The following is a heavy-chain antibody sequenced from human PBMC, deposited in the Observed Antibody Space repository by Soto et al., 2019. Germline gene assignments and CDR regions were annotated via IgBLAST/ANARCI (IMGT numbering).Heavy chain of an antibody. V-gene: IGHV4-59*01. J-gene: IGHJ4*02. D-gene: IGHD1-26*01. CDR1: GGSISSYY. CDR3: ARLGELGGGWVLFDY. Sequence: PSETLSLTCTVSGGSISSYYWSWIRQPPGKGLEWIGHIYYSGSTNYNPSLKSRVTISVDTSKNQFSLKLSSVTAADTAVYYCARLGELGGGWVLFDYWGQGTLVTVSS. CDR2: IYYSGST.